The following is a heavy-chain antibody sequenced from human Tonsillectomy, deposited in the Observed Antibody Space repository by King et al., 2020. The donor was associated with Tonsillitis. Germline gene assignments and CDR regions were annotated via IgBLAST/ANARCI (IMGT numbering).Heavy chain of an antibody. CDR3: ARERLFSSDWGIDS. J-gene: IGHJ4*02. D-gene: IGHD6-19*01. CDR1: GFIFRSYG. V-gene: IGHV3-33*05. Sequence: QLVQSGGGVIQPGRSLRLSCAASGFIFRSYGMHWVRQVPGKGLEWVAVISYDGTNQHYTESVKGRFTVSRDNSENTLYLQMNSLGAEDTAVYYCARERLFSSDWGIDSGGQGTLVTVSS. CDR2: ISYDGTNQ.